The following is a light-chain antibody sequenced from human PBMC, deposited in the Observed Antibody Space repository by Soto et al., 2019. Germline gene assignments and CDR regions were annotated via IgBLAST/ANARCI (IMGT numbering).Light chain of an antibody. J-gene: IGLJ2*01. V-gene: IGLV1-44*01. CDR2: GNN. CDR1: SXXIASNN. CDR3: AAWDDSLNGVV. Sequence: QAVVTQPPSASGTPGQRVXIXCSXSSXXIASNNVNWYQQLPGAAPKLLIYGNNQWPSGVPDRFSGSKSGTSASLAISGLQSEDEADYYCAAWDDSLNGVVFGGGTQLTVL.